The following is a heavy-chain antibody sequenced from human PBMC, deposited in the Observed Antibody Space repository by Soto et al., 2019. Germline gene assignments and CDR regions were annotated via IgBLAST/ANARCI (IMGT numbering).Heavy chain of an antibody. CDR1: GDTFTSYY. CDR3: ARSSGGNFGIIIECSNWSAP. V-gene: IGHV1-46*01. J-gene: IGHJ5*02. CDR2: INPHGGST. Sequence: ASVKVSCKAPGDTFTSYYLNWVRQAPGQGLEWMGVINPHGGSTKYAQKFQGRITMTRDTSRSTVYMELSSLRSDDTAIYYCARSSGGNFGIIIECSNWSAPWGQGTPGTASS. D-gene: IGHD3-3*01.